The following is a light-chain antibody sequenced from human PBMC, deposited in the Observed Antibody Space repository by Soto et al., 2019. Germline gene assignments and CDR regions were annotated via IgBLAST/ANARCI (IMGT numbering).Light chain of an antibody. CDR3: QQYNNWPPIT. Sequence: IVMTQSPATLSVSPGERATLSCRASQSVSSNLAWYQQKPGQAPRLLIYDASTRAPGVPARFSGSGSGTEFTLPISSLQSEDFAVYYCQQYNNWPPITFGQGTRLDSK. V-gene: IGKV3-15*01. CDR2: DAS. CDR1: QSVSSN. J-gene: IGKJ5*01.